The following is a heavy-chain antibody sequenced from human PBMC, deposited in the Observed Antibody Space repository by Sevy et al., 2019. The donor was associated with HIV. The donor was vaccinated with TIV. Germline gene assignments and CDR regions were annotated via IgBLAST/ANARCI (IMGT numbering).Heavy chain of an antibody. CDR2: IYTSGST. Sequence: SETLSLTCTVSGGSISSYYWSWIRQPAGKGLEWIGRIYTSGSTNYNPSLKSRVTMSVDTSENQFSLKLSSVTAADTAVYYCARGPSITMVRGLYYYYGMDVWGQGTTVTVSS. V-gene: IGHV4-4*07. CDR3: ARGPSITMVRGLYYYYGMDV. J-gene: IGHJ6*02. CDR1: GGSISSYY. D-gene: IGHD3-10*01.